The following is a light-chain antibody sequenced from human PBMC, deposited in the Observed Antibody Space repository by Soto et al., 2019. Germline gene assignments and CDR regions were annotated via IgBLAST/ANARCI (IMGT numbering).Light chain of an antibody. CDR3: QQLNTYPLT. V-gene: IGKV1-9*01. Sequence: DIQLTQSPSFLSASVGDRVTITCRASQGIYSYLSWYQQKPGQAPKLLIHAASTLQSGVPSRFSGRGSGAEFTLTVSSLQPEDSANYYCQQLNTYPLTFGQGTRLEIK. CDR2: AAS. J-gene: IGKJ5*01. CDR1: QGIYSY.